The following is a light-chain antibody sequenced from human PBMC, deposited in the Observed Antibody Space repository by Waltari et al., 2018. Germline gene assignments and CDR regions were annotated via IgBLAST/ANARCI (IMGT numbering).Light chain of an antibody. CDR3: QQSATTPWT. Sequence: EIVLTQFPGPLSLSPGERATLSRRASQSIGKDNLAWYQQKPGQAPRLLIRGTSSRDTGISDRLRGSGSGTDFTLTISSLEPEDFAVYYCQQSATTPWTFGQGTRVEI. V-gene: IGKV3-20*01. J-gene: IGKJ1*01. CDR2: GTS. CDR1: QSIGKDN.